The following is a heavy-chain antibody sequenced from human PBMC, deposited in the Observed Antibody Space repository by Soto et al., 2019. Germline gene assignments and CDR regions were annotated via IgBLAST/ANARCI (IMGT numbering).Heavy chain of an antibody. J-gene: IGHJ6*02. D-gene: IGHD3-16*01. V-gene: IGHV1-69*01. Sequence: QVQLVQSGPEVKKTGSSMKVSCKASGGPFRGYGLNWVRQAPGQGLEWIGGIIPNFGAPNYAQKFQGRVSITAVEVTSTVYMELKGLRSDDTAVYYCATPARDFYGLFYQHSGLDVWGQGTRLTVSS. CDR3: ATPARDFYGLFYQHSGLDV. CDR2: IIPNFGAP. CDR1: GGPFRGYG.